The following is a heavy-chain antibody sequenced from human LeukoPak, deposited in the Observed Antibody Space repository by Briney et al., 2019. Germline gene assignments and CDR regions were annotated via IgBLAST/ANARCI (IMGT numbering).Heavy chain of an antibody. CDR1: GFTFKNYA. V-gene: IGHV3-23*01. J-gene: IGHJ4*02. D-gene: IGHD3-22*01. CDR2: ISEDGRDT. CDR3: ATNTYDSSGYYSYFDY. Sequence: GGSLRLSYTASGFTFKNYAMSWVRRAPGKGLEWVSTISEDGRDTYYADSVKGRLTISRDNSKNTLYLQMNSLRIEDTAVYYCATNTYDSSGYYSYFDYWGQGTLVTVSS.